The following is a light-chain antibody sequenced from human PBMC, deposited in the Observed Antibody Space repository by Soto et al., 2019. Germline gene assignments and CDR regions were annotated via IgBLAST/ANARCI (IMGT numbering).Light chain of an antibody. Sequence: AIRMTQSPSSFSASPGDRVSITCRATQDIGTYLAWYQQIPGKAPKLLIYDASTLQTGVPSRFSGSGSGTDFTLTISYLQSEDFATYYCQQYYSYPRTFGQGTKVDI. CDR2: DAS. J-gene: IGKJ1*01. CDR1: QDIGTY. CDR3: QQYYSYPRT. V-gene: IGKV1-8*01.